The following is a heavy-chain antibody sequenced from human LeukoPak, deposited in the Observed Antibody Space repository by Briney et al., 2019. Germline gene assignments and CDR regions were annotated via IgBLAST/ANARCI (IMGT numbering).Heavy chain of an antibody. CDR1: GFTFSSTW. CDR3: ATTRTY. J-gene: IGHJ4*02. CDR2: IKSKSDGGTI. Sequence: GGSLRLSCAASGFTFSSTWMNWVRQAPGKGLEWVGRIKSKSDGGTIDYAAPVKGRYTISRDDSKNTLYLQMHSLTTEDTAVYYCATTRTYWGQGTLVTVSS. V-gene: IGHV3-15*07.